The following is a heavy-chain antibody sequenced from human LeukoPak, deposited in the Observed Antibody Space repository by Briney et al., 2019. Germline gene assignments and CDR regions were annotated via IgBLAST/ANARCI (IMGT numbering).Heavy chain of an antibody. Sequence: SETLSLTCAVYGGSFSGYYWSWIRQPPGKGLEWIGQINHRGATNYNPSLKSRITISVDTSKNRFSLKLTSVTAADTAVYFCARGSLLRSGYLFYWGQGTLVTVSS. CDR1: GGSFSGYY. CDR2: INHRGAT. D-gene: IGHD3-3*01. J-gene: IGHJ4*02. V-gene: IGHV4-34*01. CDR3: ARGSLLRSGYLFY.